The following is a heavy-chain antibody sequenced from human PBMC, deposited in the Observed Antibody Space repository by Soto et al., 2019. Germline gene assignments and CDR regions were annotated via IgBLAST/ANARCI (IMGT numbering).Heavy chain of an antibody. CDR1: GYTSTSYA. Sequence: EASVKVSCKASGYTSTSYAMHWVRQAPGQRLEWMGWINAGNGNTKYSQKFQGRVTITRDTSASTAYMELSSLRSEDTAVYYCARDKAWTTVTFCDAFDIWGQGTMVTV. D-gene: IGHD4-17*01. J-gene: IGHJ3*02. CDR3: ARDKAWTTVTFCDAFDI. V-gene: IGHV1-3*01. CDR2: INAGNGNT.